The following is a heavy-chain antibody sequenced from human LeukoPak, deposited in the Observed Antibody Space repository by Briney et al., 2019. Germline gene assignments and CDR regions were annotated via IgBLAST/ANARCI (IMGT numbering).Heavy chain of an antibody. D-gene: IGHD6-13*01. J-gene: IGHJ4*02. Sequence: GASVKVSCKASGYTFTSYDINWVRQATGQGLEWMGWVNPNSGNTGYAQKFQGRVTMTRNTSISTAYMELSSLRSEDTAVYYCAIHEYSSSWPFDYWGQGTLVTVSS. V-gene: IGHV1-8*01. CDR2: VNPNSGNT. CDR1: GYTFTSYD. CDR3: AIHEYSSSWPFDY.